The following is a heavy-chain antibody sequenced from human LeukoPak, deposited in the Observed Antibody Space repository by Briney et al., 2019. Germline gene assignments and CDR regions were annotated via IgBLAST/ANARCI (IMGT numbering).Heavy chain of an antibody. CDR3: ARAGYCSSTSCYYCYYYMDV. D-gene: IGHD2-2*01. J-gene: IGHJ6*03. V-gene: IGHV3-7*01. CDR2: IKQDGSEK. Sequence: GGSLRLSCAASGFTFSSYWMSWVRQAPGKGLEWVANIKQDGSEKYYVDSVKGRFTISRDNAKNSLYLQMNSLRAEDTAVYYCARAGYCSSTSCYYCYYYMDVWGKGTTVTVSS. CDR1: GFTFSSYW.